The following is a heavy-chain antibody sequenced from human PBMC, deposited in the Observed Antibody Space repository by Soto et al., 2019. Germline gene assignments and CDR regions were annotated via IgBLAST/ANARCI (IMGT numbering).Heavy chain of an antibody. CDR3: AHFPSDRGYSYGMDV. J-gene: IGHJ6*02. CDR2: IYWDDDK. Sequence: QITLKESGPTLVKPTQTLTLTCTFFGLSLTTSGVSLGWIRQPPGKALEWLALIYWDDDKRYSPSLKSRLTITKDTSKNQVVLTVINVDPVDTGTYYCAHFPSDRGYSYGMDVWGQGTTVTVSS. D-gene: IGHD3-10*01. V-gene: IGHV2-5*02. CDR1: GLSLTTSGVS.